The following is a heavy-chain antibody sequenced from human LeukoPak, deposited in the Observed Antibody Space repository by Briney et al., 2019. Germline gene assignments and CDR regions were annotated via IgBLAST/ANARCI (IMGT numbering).Heavy chain of an antibody. V-gene: IGHV1-69*05. CDR1: GYTFTSYY. CDR2: IIPIFGTA. CDR3: ARARSPSSGYLLRDHNWFDP. D-gene: IGHD3-22*01. Sequence: SVKVSCKASGYTFTSYYMHWVRQAPGQGLEWMGGIIPIFGTANHAQKFQGRVTITTDESTSTAYMELSSLRSEDTAVYYCARARSPSSGYLLRDHNWFDPWGQGTLVTVSS. J-gene: IGHJ5*02.